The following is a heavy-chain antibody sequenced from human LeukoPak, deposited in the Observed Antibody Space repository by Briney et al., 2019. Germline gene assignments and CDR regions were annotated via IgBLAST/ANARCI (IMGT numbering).Heavy chain of an antibody. CDR2: INPNSGGT. V-gene: IGHV1-2*06. J-gene: IGHJ4*02. CDR1: GYTFTGYY. Sequence: GASVKVSCKASGYTFTGYYMHWVGQAPGQGLEWMGRINPNSGGTNYAQKFQGRVTMTRDTSIRTAYMELSRLRSDDTAVYYCARDLEGAIWDYDYWGQGTPVTVSS. CDR3: ARDLEGAIWDYDY. D-gene: IGHD3-3*01.